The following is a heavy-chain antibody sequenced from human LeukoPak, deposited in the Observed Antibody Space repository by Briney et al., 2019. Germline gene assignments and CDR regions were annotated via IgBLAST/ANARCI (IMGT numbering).Heavy chain of an antibody. Sequence: ASVKVSGKASGYTFTQYGISLVRQAPGQGLEWMGWISAYNGNTNYVQKFQGRVTMTTDTSTSTAYMELTSLRSDDTAVYYCARDVEAAFCSTSTCYDLVFDYWGQGTLVTVSS. CDR1: GYTFTQYG. V-gene: IGHV1-18*01. J-gene: IGHJ4*02. CDR3: ARDVEAAFCSTSTCYDLVFDY. CDR2: ISAYNGNT. D-gene: IGHD2-2*01.